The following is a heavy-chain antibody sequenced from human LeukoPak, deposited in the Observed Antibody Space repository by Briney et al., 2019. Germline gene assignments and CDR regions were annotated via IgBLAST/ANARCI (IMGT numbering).Heavy chain of an antibody. CDR1: GGSISSYY. D-gene: IGHD1-26*01. CDR3: ARLASGSYGLLTPFDY. J-gene: IGHJ4*02. V-gene: IGHV4-59*08. Sequence: PSETLSLTCTVSGGSISSYYWSWIRQPPGKGLEWIGDIYYSGSTNYNPSLKSRVTISVDTSKNQFSLRLSSVTAADTAVYYSARLASGSYGLLTPFDYWGQGTLVTVSS. CDR2: IYYSGST.